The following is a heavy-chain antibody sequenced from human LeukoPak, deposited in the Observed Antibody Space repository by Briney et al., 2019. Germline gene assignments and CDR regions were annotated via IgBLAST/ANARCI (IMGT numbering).Heavy chain of an antibody. J-gene: IGHJ6*03. CDR2: IYQSGHT. CDR1: DYSINSGYY. Sequence: SETLSLTCSVSDYSINSGYYWGWIRQPPGKGLEWIASIYQSGHTYYNPSLKSRGTISVDTSKNQFSLELNSVIAADTAVYYCARGSPALRFLEWLLYRADYYYYYMDVWGKGTTVTVSS. CDR3: ARGSPALRFLEWLLYRADYYYYYMDV. V-gene: IGHV4-38-2*02. D-gene: IGHD3-3*01.